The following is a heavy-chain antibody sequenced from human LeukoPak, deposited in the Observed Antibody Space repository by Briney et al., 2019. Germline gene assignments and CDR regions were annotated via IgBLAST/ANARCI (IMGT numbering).Heavy chain of an antibody. CDR1: GFTFSSYA. CDR3: ARDRQAAGIFDDY. CDR2: ISGSGGST. V-gene: IGHV3-23*01. J-gene: IGHJ4*02. Sequence: GGSLRLSCAASGFTFSSYAMSWVRQAPGKGLEWVSAISGSGGSTYYADSVKGRFTISRDNSKNTLYLQMNSLRAEDTAVYYCARDRQAAGIFDDYWGQGTLVTVSS. D-gene: IGHD6-13*01.